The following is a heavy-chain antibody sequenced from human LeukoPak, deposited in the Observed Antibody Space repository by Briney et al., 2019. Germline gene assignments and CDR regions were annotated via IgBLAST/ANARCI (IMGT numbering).Heavy chain of an antibody. V-gene: IGHV4-31*03. J-gene: IGHJ6*02. CDR1: GASISSGGYY. CDR2: IYYSGST. D-gene: IGHD3-22*01. CDR3: ARAPYYYDSSGPWGMNV. Sequence: SQTLSLTCTVSGASISSGGYYWSWIRQPPGRGLEWIGYIYYSGSTYYNPSLKSRVTISVDTSKNQFSLKLSSVTAADTAVYYCARAPYYYDSSGPWGMNVWGQGTTVTVSS.